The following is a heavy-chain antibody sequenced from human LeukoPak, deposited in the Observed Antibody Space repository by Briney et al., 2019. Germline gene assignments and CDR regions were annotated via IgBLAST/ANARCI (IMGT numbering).Heavy chain of an antibody. CDR3: ARDWSFDSDDYYLCGFDI. J-gene: IGHJ3*02. V-gene: IGHV3-7*01. CDR2: IRQDGSER. D-gene: IGHD3-22*01. Sequence: GGSLRLSCAASGFSFNSYWMSWVRQAPGTGLEWVANIRQDGSERYYADSLKGRFTISRDNAKNSLYLQMNSLRAEDTAMYYCARDWSFDSDDYYLCGFDIWGQGTRVTVSS. CDR1: GFSFNSYW.